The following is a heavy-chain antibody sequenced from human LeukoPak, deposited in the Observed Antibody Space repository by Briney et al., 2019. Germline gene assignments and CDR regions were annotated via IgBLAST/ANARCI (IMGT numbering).Heavy chain of an antibody. D-gene: IGHD3-22*01. CDR1: VGTFSSYA. CDR2: TIPILGIA. Sequence: ASVNVSCKASVGTFSSYAISWVRQAPGQGLEWMGRTIPILGIANYAQKFQGRVTITADKSTSTAYMELSSLRSEDTAVYYCARERYYDSSGYFFDYWGQGTLVTVSS. CDR3: ARERYYDSSGYFFDY. J-gene: IGHJ4*02. V-gene: IGHV1-69*04.